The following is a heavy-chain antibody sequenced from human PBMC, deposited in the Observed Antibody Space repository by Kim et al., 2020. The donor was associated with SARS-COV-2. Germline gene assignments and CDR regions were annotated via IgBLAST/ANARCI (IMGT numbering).Heavy chain of an antibody. D-gene: IGHD6-19*01. V-gene: IGHV1-3*01. Sequence: ASVKVSCKASGYTFTSYAMHWVRQAPGQRLEWMGWINAGNVNTKYSQKFQGRVTITRDTSASTAYMELSSLRSEDTAVYYCARAPIAVAGYDYWGQGTLVTVSS. CDR2: INAGNVNT. CDR3: ARAPIAVAGYDY. J-gene: IGHJ4*02. CDR1: GYTFTSYA.